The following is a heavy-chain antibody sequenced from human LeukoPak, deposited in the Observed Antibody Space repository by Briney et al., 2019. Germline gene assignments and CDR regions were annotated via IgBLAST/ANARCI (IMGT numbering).Heavy chain of an antibody. CDR2: IDRKGGST. J-gene: IGHJ4*02. CDR1: GFTFDDYG. CDR3: VRGFRGRPFDC. Sequence: GGSLRLSCAASGFTFDDYGMSWVRQPPGKGLEWVSGIDRKGGSTSFADSVKGRFTISRDNARNSLFMQMSSLRAEDTAFYYCVRGFRGRPFDCWGQGTLVTVSS. D-gene: IGHD3-10*01. V-gene: IGHV3-20*04.